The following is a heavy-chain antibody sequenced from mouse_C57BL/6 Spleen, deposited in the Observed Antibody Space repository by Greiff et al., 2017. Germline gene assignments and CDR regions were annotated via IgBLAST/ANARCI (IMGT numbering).Heavy chain of an antibody. CDR3: ARLGYDGYYAIDY. V-gene: IGHV1-81*01. D-gene: IGHD2-3*01. J-gene: IGHJ2*01. CDR2: IYPRSGNT. Sequence: QVQLQQSGAELARPGASVKLSCKASGYTFTSYGISWVKQRTGQGLEWIGEIYPRSGNTYYNEKFKGKATLTADKSSSTAYMELRSLTSEDSAVYFCARLGYDGYYAIDYWGQGTTRTVSS. CDR1: GYTFTSYG.